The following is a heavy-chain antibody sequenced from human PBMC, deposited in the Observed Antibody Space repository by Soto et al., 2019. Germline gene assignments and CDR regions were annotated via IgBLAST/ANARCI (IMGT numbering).Heavy chain of an antibody. V-gene: IGHV3-15*07. CDR1: GFTFSNAW. D-gene: IGHD3-22*01. CDR3: TTEYYYDSSGPPAGMDV. J-gene: IGHJ6*02. Sequence: GGSLRLSCAASGFTFSNAWMNWVRQAPGKGLEWVGRIKSKTDGGTTDYAAPVKGRFTISRDDSKNTLYLQMNSLKTEDTAVYYCTTEYYYDSSGPPAGMDVWGQGTTVTVSS. CDR2: IKSKTDGGTT.